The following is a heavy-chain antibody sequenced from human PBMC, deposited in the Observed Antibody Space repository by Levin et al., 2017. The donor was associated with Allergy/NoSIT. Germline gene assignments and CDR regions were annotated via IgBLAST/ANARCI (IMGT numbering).Heavy chain of an antibody. CDR2: IKSKTDGGTT. CDR1: GFTFSNAW. CDR3: TISLGWFDY. D-gene: IGHD2-21*01. Sequence: GESLKISCAASGFTFSNAWMSWVRQAPGKGLEWVGRIKSKTDGGTTDYAAPVKGRFTIPRAESKNTLYLQMNSLKTKDTAVHYCTISLGWFDYWGQGTLVTVSS. V-gene: IGHV3-15*01. J-gene: IGHJ4*02.